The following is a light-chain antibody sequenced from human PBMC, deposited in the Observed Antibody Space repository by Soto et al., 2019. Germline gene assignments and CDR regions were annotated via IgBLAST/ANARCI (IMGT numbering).Light chain of an antibody. Sequence: QSVLTQPPSASGTPGQRVTISCSGSSSNIERNPVNWYQHLPGTAPRLIIYSNNQRPSGVPDRISGSKSGTSASLAISGLQSEDEADYYCAAWDDSPHGHVVFGGGTKLTVL. CDR2: SNN. J-gene: IGLJ2*01. V-gene: IGLV1-44*01. CDR3: AAWDDSPHGHVV. CDR1: SSNIERNP.